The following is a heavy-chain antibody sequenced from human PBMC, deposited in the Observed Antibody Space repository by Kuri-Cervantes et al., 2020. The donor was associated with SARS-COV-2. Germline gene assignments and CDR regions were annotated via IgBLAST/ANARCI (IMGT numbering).Heavy chain of an antibody. D-gene: IGHD6-6*01. CDR1: GGSISSYY. J-gene: IGHJ4*02. Sequence: SETLSLTCTVSGGSISSYYWSWIRQPPGKGLEWIGYIYYSGSTNYNPSLKSRVTISVDTSKNQFSLKPSSVTAADTAVYYCARGKWSSSSPLDYWGQGTLVTVSS. V-gene: IGHV4-59*01. CDR2: IYYSGST. CDR3: ARGKWSSSSPLDY.